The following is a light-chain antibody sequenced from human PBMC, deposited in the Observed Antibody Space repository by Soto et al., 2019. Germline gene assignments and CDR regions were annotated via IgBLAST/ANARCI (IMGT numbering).Light chain of an antibody. Sequence: IVMTQSPATVSVSPGESTSLSCRASRTIGTNLGWYQQKPGQAPRLLISKTSNRATGVPARFSGSGSGTEFTLTNPSLQSEDIAVYYCQQYADWPLTFGGGTKVDI. CDR1: RTIGTN. J-gene: IGKJ4*01. CDR2: KTS. CDR3: QQYADWPLT. V-gene: IGKV3-15*01.